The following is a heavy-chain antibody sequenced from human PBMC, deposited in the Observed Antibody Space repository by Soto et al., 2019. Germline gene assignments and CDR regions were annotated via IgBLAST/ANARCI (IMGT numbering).Heavy chain of an antibody. Sequence: EVQLLESGGDLIQPGGSLRLSCAASGFTFSSNSFTWVRQAPGKGLEYVSGISIGGDKTWHADSVKGRFTVSRDNSQNTVYLQMTRLRVDDTAVYYCAKWDGYGDHWGQGTLVTVSS. J-gene: IGHJ5*02. D-gene: IGHD5-12*01. V-gene: IGHV3-23*01. CDR1: GFTFSSNS. CDR2: ISIGGDKT. CDR3: AKWDGYGDH.